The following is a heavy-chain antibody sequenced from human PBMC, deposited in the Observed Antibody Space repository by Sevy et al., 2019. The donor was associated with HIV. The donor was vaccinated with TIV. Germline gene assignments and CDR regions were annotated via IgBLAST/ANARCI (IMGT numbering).Heavy chain of an antibody. Sequence: GGSLRLSCAASGFTFSTYWMHWVRQVPRKGLVWVSRINSDGSGTTYAGSVKGRFTISRDNAKNTLYLQMNSLRVEATADYYCARVNIPAAEWGQGALVTVSS. J-gene: IGHJ1*01. CDR2: INSDGSGT. V-gene: IGHV3-74*01. CDR3: ARVNIPAAE. CDR1: GFTFSTYW. D-gene: IGHD6-13*01.